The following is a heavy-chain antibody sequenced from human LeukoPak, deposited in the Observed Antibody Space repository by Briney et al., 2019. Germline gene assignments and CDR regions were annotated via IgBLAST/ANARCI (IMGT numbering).Heavy chain of an antibody. V-gene: IGHV4-39*07. D-gene: IGHD2-21*02. Sequence: SETLSLTCTVSGGSISSSSYYWGWIRQPPGKGLEWIGSIYYSGSTYYNPSLKSRVTISVDTSKNQFSLKLSSVTAADTAVYYCARADRAYCGGDCCSLYYYYYMDVWGKGTTVTVSS. CDR2: IYYSGST. J-gene: IGHJ6*03. CDR3: ARADRAYCGGDCCSLYYYYYMDV. CDR1: GGSISSSSYY.